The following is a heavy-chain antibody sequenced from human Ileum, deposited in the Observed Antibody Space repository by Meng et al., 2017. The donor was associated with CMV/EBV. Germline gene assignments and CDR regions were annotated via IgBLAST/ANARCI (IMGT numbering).Heavy chain of an antibody. J-gene: IGHJ3*02. V-gene: IGHV3-48*03. Sequence: GGSLRLSCAVSGFTFSDFEINWVRQAPGKGLEWISYINPSGGDTRYADSVKGRFTISRDSAKNSVYLQMNSLSAEDTALYYCARDSGYRPVLPAKDSAFDIWGQGTMVTVSS. CDR1: GFTFSDFE. D-gene: IGHD6-13*01. CDR3: ARDSGYRPVLPAKDSAFDI. CDR2: INPSGGDT.